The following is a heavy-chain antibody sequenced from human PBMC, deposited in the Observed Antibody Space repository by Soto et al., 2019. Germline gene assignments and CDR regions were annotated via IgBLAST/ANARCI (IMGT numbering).Heavy chain of an antibody. V-gene: IGHV4-59*01. D-gene: IGHD5-12*01. CDR1: GCSISSYY. J-gene: IGHJ3*02. CDR3: ARQFNSGYDFSDAFDI. CDR2: IYYSGST. Sequence: PSETLSLTCTFSGCSISSYYWSWIRQPPGKGLEWIGYIYYSGSTNYNPSLKSRVTISVDTSKNQFSLKLSSVTAADTAVYYCARQFNSGYDFSDAFDIWGQGTMVTVSS.